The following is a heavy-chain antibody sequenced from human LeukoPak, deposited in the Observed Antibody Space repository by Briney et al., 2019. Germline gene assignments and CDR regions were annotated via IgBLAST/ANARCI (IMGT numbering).Heavy chain of an antibody. Sequence: SETLSLTCTVSGDSISSYLWNWIRQTPGKGREWIGFYNGRPNYNPSLKSRVTISVDTSKNQFSLKLNSVTAADTAVYYCARDSTNYYDSTTPNDAFDLWGQGTLVTVSS. D-gene: IGHD3-22*01. V-gene: IGHV4-59*01. CDR3: ARDSTNYYDSTTPNDAFDL. CDR1: GDSISSYL. CDR2: FYNGRP. J-gene: IGHJ3*01.